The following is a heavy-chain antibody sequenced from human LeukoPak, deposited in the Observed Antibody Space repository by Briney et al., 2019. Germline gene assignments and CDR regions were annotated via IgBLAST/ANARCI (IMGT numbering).Heavy chain of an antibody. CDR1: GYTFTSYD. CDR2: MNPNSGNT. J-gene: IGHJ4*02. D-gene: IGHD4-23*01. Sequence: ASVKVSCKASGYTFTSYDINWVRQATGQGLEWLGWMNPNSGNTGYAQKFQGRVTMTSDTSIDTAYMELSSLRSEDTAVYYCATELRWKEYWGQGTLVTVSS. CDR3: ATELRWKEY. V-gene: IGHV1-8*01.